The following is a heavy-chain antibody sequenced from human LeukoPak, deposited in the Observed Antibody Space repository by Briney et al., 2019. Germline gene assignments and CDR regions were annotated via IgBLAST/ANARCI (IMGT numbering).Heavy chain of an antibody. CDR2: ISSSGSTI. V-gene: IGHV3-48*03. CDR1: GFTFSSYE. Sequence: GGSLRLSRAASGFTFSSYEMNWVRQAPGKGLEWVSYISSSGSTIYYADSVKGRFTISRDNAKNSLYLQMNSLRAEDTAVYYCARDRRHYYDSSGYYYEDYWGQGTLVTVSS. J-gene: IGHJ4*02. CDR3: ARDRRHYYDSSGYYYEDY. D-gene: IGHD3-22*01.